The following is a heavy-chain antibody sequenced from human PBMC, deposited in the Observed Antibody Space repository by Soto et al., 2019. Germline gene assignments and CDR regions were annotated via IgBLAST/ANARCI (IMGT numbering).Heavy chain of an antibody. D-gene: IGHD3-16*01. V-gene: IGHV3-23*01. CDR2: ISGGGDYI. J-gene: IGHJ4*02. CDR3: AAHMTTLVPLGY. Sequence: EVQLLESGGGLVQPGGSLRLSCAASGFIFSNYAMTWARQAPGKGLEWVSAISGGGDYIYYADSVKGRFTSSRDNSRNTLHLQMNSLRDDDTAVYYCAAHMTTLVPLGYWGQGTLVTVSP. CDR1: GFIFSNYA.